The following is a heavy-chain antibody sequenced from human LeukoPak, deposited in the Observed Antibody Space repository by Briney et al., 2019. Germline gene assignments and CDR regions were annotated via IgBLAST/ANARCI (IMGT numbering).Heavy chain of an antibody. CDR2: IRSNGKHT. V-gene: IGHV3-64D*09. D-gene: IGHD6-19*01. CDR1: RLVLSFFP. J-gene: IGHJ4*02. CDR3: GKTRVGDGWYGYFLDC. Sequence: GRSLTLSCLVARLVLSFFPMHWVRQAPGRGLGYVSVIRSNGKHTVYADSVKDRFTIPRDNSKNTPYLHMSSLRPAHTAVYYSGKTRVGDGWYGYFLDCWGQGALATVSS.